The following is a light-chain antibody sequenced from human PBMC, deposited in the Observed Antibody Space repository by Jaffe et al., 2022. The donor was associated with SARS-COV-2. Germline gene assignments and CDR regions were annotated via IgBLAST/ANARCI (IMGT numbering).Light chain of an antibody. CDR2: AAS. CDR1: QTIIRY. J-gene: IGKJ2*01. Sequence: DIQMTQSPSSLSASVGDRVTITCRASQTIIRYLNWYQKKPGKAPQLLIYAASNLQSGVPSRFSGSGSETDFSLTISSLQPEDFSTYYCQQSYSLPRTFGQGTTLE. CDR3: QQSYSLPRT. V-gene: IGKV1-39*01.